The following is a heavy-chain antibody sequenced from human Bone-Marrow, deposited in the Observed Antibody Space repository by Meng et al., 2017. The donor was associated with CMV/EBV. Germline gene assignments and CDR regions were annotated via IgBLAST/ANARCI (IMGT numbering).Heavy chain of an antibody. CDR3: ARYNIVVVPAAIYNWFDP. CDR2: IYYSGST. CDR1: GGSISSSSYY. J-gene: IGHJ5*02. D-gene: IGHD2-2*02. Sequence: SETLSLTCTVSGGSISSSSYYWGWIRQPPGKGLEWIGNIYYSGSTYYNPSLKSRVTISVDTSKNQFSLKLSSVTAADTAVYYCARYNIVVVPAAIYNWFDPWGQGTLVTVSS. V-gene: IGHV4-39*01.